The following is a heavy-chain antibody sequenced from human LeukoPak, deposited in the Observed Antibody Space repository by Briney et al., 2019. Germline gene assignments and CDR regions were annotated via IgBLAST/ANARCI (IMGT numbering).Heavy chain of an antibody. Sequence: ASVKVSCKASTYTFTGYYVHWVRQAPGQGLEWMGWINPNTGGTNYAQKFQGRVTMTRDTSISTAYMELSRLRSDDTAVYYCARVGSGHSGYQRNSPAGRYDYWGQGTLVTVSS. V-gene: IGHV1-2*02. CDR1: TYTFTGYY. J-gene: IGHJ4*02. CDR3: ARVGSGHSGYQRNSPAGRYDY. CDR2: INPNTGGT. D-gene: IGHD5-12*01.